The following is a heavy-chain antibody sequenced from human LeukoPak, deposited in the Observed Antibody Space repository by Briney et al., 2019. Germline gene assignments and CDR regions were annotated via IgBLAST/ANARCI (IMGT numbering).Heavy chain of an antibody. Sequence: PSETLSLTCTVSGGSISSGSYYWSWIRQPAGKGLEWIGRFYTSGSTNYNPSLKSRVTISVDTSKNQFSLKLRSVTAADTAMYYCARDRLSGPHYDYWGQGTLVTVSS. V-gene: IGHV4-61*02. J-gene: IGHJ4*02. CDR2: FYTSGST. D-gene: IGHD1-14*01. CDR1: GGSISSGSYY. CDR3: ARDRLSGPHYDY.